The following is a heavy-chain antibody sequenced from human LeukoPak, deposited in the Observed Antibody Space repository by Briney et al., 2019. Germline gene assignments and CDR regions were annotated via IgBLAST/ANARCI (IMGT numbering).Heavy chain of an antibody. CDR2: IFHSGST. Sequence: PSGTLSLTCAVSGDSISSSLWWTWVRQPPGKGLEWIGEIFHSGSTNYNPSLKSRVTISVDTSKNQFSLKLSSVTAADTAVYYCARVSGYDWESFYDYWGQGTLVTVSS. D-gene: IGHD5-12*01. CDR3: ARVSGYDWESFYDY. CDR1: GDSISSSLW. J-gene: IGHJ4*02. V-gene: IGHV4-4*02.